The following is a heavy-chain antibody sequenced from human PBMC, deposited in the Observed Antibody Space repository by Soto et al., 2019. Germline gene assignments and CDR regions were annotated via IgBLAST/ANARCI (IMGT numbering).Heavy chain of an antibody. CDR1: GGTFSSYA. J-gene: IGHJ3*02. CDR2: IIPIFGTA. V-gene: IGHV1-69*13. Sequence: GASVKVSCKASGGTFSSYAISWVRQAPGQGLEWMGGIIPIFGTANYAQKFQGRVTITADESTSTAYMELSSLRSEDTAVYYCARGLTGVFDAFDIWGQGTMVTVSS. CDR3: ARGLTGVFDAFDI. D-gene: IGHD7-27*01.